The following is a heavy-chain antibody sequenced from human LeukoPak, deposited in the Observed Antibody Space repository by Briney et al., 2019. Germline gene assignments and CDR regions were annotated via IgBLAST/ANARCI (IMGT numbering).Heavy chain of an antibody. Sequence: GGSLRLSCAASGFTVSSNYMSWVRQAPGKGLEWVSVIYSGGSTYYADSVKGRFTISRHNSKNTLYLQMNSLRAEDTAVYYCAREHGYSSSWYQTWGQGTLVTVSS. CDR2: IYSGGST. V-gene: IGHV3-53*04. D-gene: IGHD6-13*01. J-gene: IGHJ5*02. CDR1: GFTVSSNY. CDR3: AREHGYSSSWYQT.